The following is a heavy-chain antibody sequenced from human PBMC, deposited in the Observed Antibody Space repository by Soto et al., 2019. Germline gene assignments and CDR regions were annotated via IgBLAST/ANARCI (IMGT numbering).Heavy chain of an antibody. D-gene: IGHD6-6*01. CDR2: ISSNGVGT. CDR3: ATRARPDLYYLDC. Sequence: EVQLAESGGGLAQPGGSLRLSCAASGFTLSGYAMDWIRQAPGKGLEYVSGISSNGVGTYYANSVQGRFNISRDNSKNTVYLHMGTLRPEHMAVYYCATRARPDLYYLDCWGKRTPVTFCS. J-gene: IGHJ6*03. CDR1: GFTLSGYA. V-gene: IGHV3-64*01.